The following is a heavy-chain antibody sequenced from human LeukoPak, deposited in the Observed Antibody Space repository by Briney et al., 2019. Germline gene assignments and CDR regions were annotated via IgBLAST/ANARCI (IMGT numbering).Heavy chain of an antibody. V-gene: IGHV3-30-3*01. CDR1: GFTFSSYA. CDR3: ASGRITIFGVVIKGYYYGMDV. D-gene: IGHD3-3*01. CDR2: ISYDGSNK. Sequence: GGSLRLSCAASGFTFSSYAMHWVRQAPGKGLEWVAVISYDGSNKYYADSVKGRFTISRDNSNNTLYLQMNSLRAEDTAVYYCASGRITIFGVVIKGYYYGMDVWGQGTTVTVSS. J-gene: IGHJ6*02.